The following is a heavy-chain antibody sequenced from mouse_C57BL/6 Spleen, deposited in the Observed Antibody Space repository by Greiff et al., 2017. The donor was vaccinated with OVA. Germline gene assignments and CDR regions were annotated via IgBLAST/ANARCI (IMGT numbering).Heavy chain of an antibody. V-gene: IGHV1-42*01. Sequence: EVQLQQSGPELVKPGASVKISCKASGYSFTGYYMNWVKQSPEKSLEWIGEINPSTGGTTYNQKFKAKATLTVDKSSSTAYMQLKSLTSEDSAVYYCARSDGYYPFAYGGQGTLVTVSA. CDR2: INPSTGGT. CDR3: ARSDGYYPFAY. CDR1: GYSFTGYY. J-gene: IGHJ3*01. D-gene: IGHD2-3*01.